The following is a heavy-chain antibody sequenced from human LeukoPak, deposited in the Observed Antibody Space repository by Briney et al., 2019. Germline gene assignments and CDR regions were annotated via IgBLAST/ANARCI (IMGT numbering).Heavy chain of an antibody. CDR1: GFTFSSYA. CDR3: ASSARYYDSSDYYFDY. D-gene: IGHD3-22*01. J-gene: IGHJ4*02. V-gene: IGHV3-30*04. CDR2: ISYDGSNK. Sequence: GGSLRLSCAASGFTFSSYAMHWVRQAPGKGLEWVAVISYDGSNKYYADSVKGRFTISRDNSKNTLYLQMNSLRAEDTAVYYCASSARYYDSSDYYFDYWGQGTLVTVSS.